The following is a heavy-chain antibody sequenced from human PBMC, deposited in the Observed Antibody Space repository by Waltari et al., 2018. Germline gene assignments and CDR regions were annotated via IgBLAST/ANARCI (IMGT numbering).Heavy chain of an antibody. D-gene: IGHD3-10*01. CDR2: IWYDGSNK. CDR1: GFTFSSYG. J-gene: IGHJ3*02. V-gene: IGHV3-33*01. CDR3: ARALDGFGADAFDI. Sequence: QVQLVESGGGVVQPGRSLRLSCAASGFTFSSYGMHWVRQAPGKGLEWVAVIWYDGSNKYYADSVKGRFTISRDNSKNTLYLQMNSLRAEDTAVYYCARALDGFGADAFDIWGQGTMVTVSS.